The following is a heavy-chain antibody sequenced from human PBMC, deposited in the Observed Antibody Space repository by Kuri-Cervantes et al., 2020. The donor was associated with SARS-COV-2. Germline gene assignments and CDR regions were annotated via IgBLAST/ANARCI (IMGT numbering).Heavy chain of an antibody. CDR2: ISAYNDNT. CDR1: GYTFTSYD. J-gene: IGHJ4*02. V-gene: IGHV1-18*01. D-gene: IGHD2-21*01. CDR3: YCAPKEGFDS. Sequence: ASVKVSCKASGYTFTSYDINWVRQATGQGLEWMGWISAYNDNTNYAQRLQGRVTMTTDTSTTTAYMELSSLTSEDTAIYYCYCAPKEGFDSWGQGTLVTVSS.